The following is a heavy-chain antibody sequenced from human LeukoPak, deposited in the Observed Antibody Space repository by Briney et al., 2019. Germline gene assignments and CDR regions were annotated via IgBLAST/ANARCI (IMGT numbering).Heavy chain of an antibody. Sequence: SETLSLTCTVSGGSLNTPNYYWGWIRQTPGKGLEWIGNIFYSGGTYYSPSLTSRFTISLDTSRNQFSLRLNSVTAADTAVYYCARAVGGDGSGSLWGPGTLVTVSS. CDR3: ARAVGGDGSGSL. V-gene: IGHV4-39*07. CDR1: GGSLNTPNYY. J-gene: IGHJ4*02. CDR2: IFYSGGT. D-gene: IGHD3-10*01.